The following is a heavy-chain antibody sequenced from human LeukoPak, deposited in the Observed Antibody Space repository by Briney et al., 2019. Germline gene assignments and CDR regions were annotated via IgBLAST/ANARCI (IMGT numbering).Heavy chain of an antibody. V-gene: IGHV4-61*01. CDR1: GGSISSSTFY. CDR2: IYYSGST. CDR3: ARDLGRGGYYYGSSADAFDI. J-gene: IGHJ3*02. D-gene: IGHD3-22*01. Sequence: SETLSLTCTVSGGSISSSTFYWGWIRQAPGKGLEWIGYIYYSGSTNYNPSLKSRVTISVDTSKNQFSLKLSSVTAADTAVYYCARDLGRGGYYYGSSADAFDIWGQGTMVTVSS.